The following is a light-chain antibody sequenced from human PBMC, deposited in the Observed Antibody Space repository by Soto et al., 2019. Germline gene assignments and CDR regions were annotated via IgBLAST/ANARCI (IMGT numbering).Light chain of an antibody. Sequence: EIVLTQSPGTLYFSPGERATLSCRASQSVRSSYLAWYQQKPGQAPRILIYGASSRATGIPDRFGGSGSGTDFTLTISRLEPEDFSAYYCQQYGSSPPYTFGQGTQLDIK. CDR1: QSVRSSY. CDR2: GAS. CDR3: QQYGSSPPYT. V-gene: IGKV3-20*01. J-gene: IGKJ2*01.